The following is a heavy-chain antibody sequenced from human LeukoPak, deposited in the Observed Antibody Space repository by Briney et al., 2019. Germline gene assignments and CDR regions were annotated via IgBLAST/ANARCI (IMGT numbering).Heavy chain of an antibody. CDR1: LYSVTMYW. V-gene: IGHV5-10-1*01. CDR3: ARRYYGMEV. Sequence: GESLKISCKGSLYSVTMYWISGWRQRPVKYLEWMGRIDPSDSYTNYIPSFQGHVTTSADQSIRTAYLQSSSLKAPDPAMYYCARRYYGMEVWGKGPTVTVSP. CDR2: IDPSDSYT. J-gene: IGHJ6*04.